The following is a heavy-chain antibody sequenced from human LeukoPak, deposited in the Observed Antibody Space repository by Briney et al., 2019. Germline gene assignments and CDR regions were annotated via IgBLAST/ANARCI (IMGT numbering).Heavy chain of an antibody. D-gene: IGHD3-22*01. CDR1: GHTFTSYG. CDR3: ARGEYYYDSSGYYYGMAGDY. CDR2: ISAYNGNT. Sequence: ASVKVSCKASGHTFTSYGISWVRQAPGQGLEWMGWISAYNGNTNYAQKLQGRVTMTTDTSTSTAYMELRSLRSDDTAVYYCARGEYYYDSSGYYYGMAGDYWGQGTLVTVSS. J-gene: IGHJ4*02. V-gene: IGHV1-18*01.